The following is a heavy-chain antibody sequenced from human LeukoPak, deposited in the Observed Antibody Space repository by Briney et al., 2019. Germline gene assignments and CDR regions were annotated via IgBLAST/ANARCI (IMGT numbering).Heavy chain of an antibody. J-gene: IGHJ1*01. CDR1: GFTFSNHG. CDR2: IWYDGSNK. Sequence: PGRSLRLPCAASGFTFSNHGMHWVRQAPGKGLEWVAVIWYDGSNKYYADSVKGRFTISRDNSKNTLYLQMNSLRAEDTAVYYCEKDTRSRYFQDWGQGTLVTASS. D-gene: IGHD3-16*01. V-gene: IGHV3-33*06. CDR3: EKDTRSRYFQD.